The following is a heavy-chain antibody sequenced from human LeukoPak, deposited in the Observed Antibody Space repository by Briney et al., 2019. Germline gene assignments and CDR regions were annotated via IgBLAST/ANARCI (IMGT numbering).Heavy chain of an antibody. Sequence: ASVKVSCQASGNTFTAFYIHLRRQAPGQGLEWRGWINPNRVGTKYAQKFQGRVTMTRDTSISTAYMDLSGLTSDDTAIYYCARDRTSVFADYGDYPTPLDFWGQGTLVTVSS. V-gene: IGHV1-2*02. CDR2: INPNRVGT. J-gene: IGHJ4*02. CDR3: ARDRTSVFADYGDYPTPLDF. D-gene: IGHD4-17*01. CDR1: GNTFTAFY.